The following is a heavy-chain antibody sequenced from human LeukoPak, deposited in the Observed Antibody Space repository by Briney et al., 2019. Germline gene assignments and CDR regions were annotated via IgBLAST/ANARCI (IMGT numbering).Heavy chain of an antibody. V-gene: IGHV4-34*01. D-gene: IGHD3-10*01. CDR2: INHSGST. CDR1: GGSFSGYY. J-gene: IGHJ4*02. CDR3: AREETAWGTYYYGSGSYYTRGSYFDY. Sequence: SETLSLTCAVYGGSFSGYYWSWIRQPPGKGLEWIGEINHSGSTNYNPSLKSRVTISVGTSKNQFSLKLSSVTAADTAVYYCAREETAWGTYYYGSGSYYTRGSYFDYWGQGTLVTVSS.